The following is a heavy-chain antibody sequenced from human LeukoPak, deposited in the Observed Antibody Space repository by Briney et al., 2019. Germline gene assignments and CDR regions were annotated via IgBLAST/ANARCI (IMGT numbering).Heavy chain of an antibody. D-gene: IGHD3-16*01. J-gene: IGHJ4*02. V-gene: IGHV4-34*01. CDR1: GGSLSGFY. CDR3: ARSAYDYVWGTLGY. CDR2: VHHSGST. Sequence: SETLSLTCVVNGGSLSGFYWNWIRQPPGKGLEWIGDVHHSGSTNYNPSLESRVTISLDTSKNVVSLKLTSVTAADTAFYCCARSAYDYVWGTLGYWGQGTLVTVSS.